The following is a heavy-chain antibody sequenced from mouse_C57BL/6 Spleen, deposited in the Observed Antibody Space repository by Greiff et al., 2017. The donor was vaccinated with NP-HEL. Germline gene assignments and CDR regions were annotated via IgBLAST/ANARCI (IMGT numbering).Heavy chain of an antibody. CDR1: GYTFTSYW. Sequence: QVQLQQSGAELVKPGASVKLSCKASGYTFTSYWMHWAKQRPGQGLEWIGMIHPNSGSTNYNEKFKSKATLTVDKSSSTAYMQLSSLTSEDSAVYYCARSRITTAYAMDYWGQGTSVTVSS. D-gene: IGHD1-1*01. CDR3: ARSRITTAYAMDY. J-gene: IGHJ4*01. CDR2: IHPNSGST. V-gene: IGHV1-64*01.